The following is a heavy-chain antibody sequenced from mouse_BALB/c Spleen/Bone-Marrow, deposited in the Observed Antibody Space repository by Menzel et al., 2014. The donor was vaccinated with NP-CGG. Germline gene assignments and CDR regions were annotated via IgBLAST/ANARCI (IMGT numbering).Heavy chain of an antibody. CDR3: ATLTGTFDY. CDR2: IDPASDYT. Sequence: EVQLQESGAELVKLGASVKLSCTASGFNIKDTYMHWVKQRPEQGLEWIGRIDPASDYTQFDSKFQGKATITADTSSNTAYLQLSSLTSGDTAVYYCATLTGTFDYWGQGTTLTVSS. CDR1: GFNIKDTY. J-gene: IGHJ2*01. D-gene: IGHD4-1*01. V-gene: IGHV14-3*02.